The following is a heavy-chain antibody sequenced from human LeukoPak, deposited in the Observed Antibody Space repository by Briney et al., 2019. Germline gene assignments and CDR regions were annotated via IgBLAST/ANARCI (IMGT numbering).Heavy chain of an antibody. CDR2: IYYSGST. J-gene: IGHJ4*02. CDR1: GGSINSYY. Sequence: SETLSLTCTVSGGSINSYYWNWIRQPPGKGLEWIGDIYYSGSTNYNPSPKSRVIISLDTSKNQFSLNLRSVTAADTAVYYCAGAYSSGLFDNWGQGTLVTVSS. CDR3: AGAYSSGLFDN. D-gene: IGHD6-19*01. V-gene: IGHV4-59*08.